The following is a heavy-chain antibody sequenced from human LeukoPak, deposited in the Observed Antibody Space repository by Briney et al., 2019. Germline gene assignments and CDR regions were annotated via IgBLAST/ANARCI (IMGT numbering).Heavy chain of an antibody. D-gene: IGHD4-17*01. V-gene: IGHV1-2*02. Sequence: ASVKVSCKASGYTLTRYFMHWVRPAPGKGLAWLGWINPTSGGTNYAQKFQSRVTMTRDTSIITAYMELSRQRSDDTAVYYCARDLVDYGDYVFPYYYYGMDVWGQGTTVTVSS. CDR1: GYTLTRYF. CDR2: INPTSGGT. CDR3: ARDLVDYGDYVFPYYYYGMDV. J-gene: IGHJ6*02.